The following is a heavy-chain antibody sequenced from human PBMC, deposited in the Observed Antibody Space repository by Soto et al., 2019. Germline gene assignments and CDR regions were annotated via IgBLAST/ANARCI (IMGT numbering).Heavy chain of an antibody. Sequence: EVQLLDSGGGLVQPGGSLRLSCAASGFTFSSYAMSWVRQAPGKGLEWVSVISYSGGTTYYADSVKGRFTISRDNCKNTVYLQMNSLRAEDTAVYYCAKDRDDSSGYYYGDYWGQGTLGTVSS. CDR2: ISYSGGTT. J-gene: IGHJ4*02. V-gene: IGHV3-23*01. CDR3: AKDRDDSSGYYYGDY. CDR1: GFTFSSYA. D-gene: IGHD3-22*01.